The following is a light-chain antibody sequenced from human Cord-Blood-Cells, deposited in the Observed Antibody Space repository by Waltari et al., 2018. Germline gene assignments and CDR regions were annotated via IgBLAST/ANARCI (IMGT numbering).Light chain of an antibody. Sequence: QPPLTQPRSVSGSPGQPVTISCTRTSSPVGGYNSASCYPQHPGKAPKRIIYDVSKRPSGVPDRFSGSKSGNTASLTISGLQAEDEADYYCCSYAGSYTHYVFGTGTKVTVL. V-gene: IGLV2-11*01. CDR2: DVS. CDR1: SSPVGGYNS. CDR3: CSYAGSYTHYV. J-gene: IGLJ1*01.